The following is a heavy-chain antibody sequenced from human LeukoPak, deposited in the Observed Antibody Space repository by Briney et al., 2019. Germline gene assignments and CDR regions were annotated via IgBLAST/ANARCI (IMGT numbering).Heavy chain of an antibody. CDR3: ARVHSSSWYYFDY. Sequence: PGGSLRLSCAASGFTFSSYAMSWVRQAPGKGLEWVSSISSSSSYIYYADSVKGRFTISRDNAKNSLYLQMNSLRAEDTAVYYCARVHSSSWYYFDYWGQGTLVTVSS. CDR1: GFTFSSYA. J-gene: IGHJ4*02. V-gene: IGHV3-21*01. CDR2: ISSSSSYI. D-gene: IGHD6-13*01.